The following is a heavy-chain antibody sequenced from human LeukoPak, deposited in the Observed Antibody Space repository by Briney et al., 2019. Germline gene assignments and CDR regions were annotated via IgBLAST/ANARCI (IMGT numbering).Heavy chain of an antibody. CDR3: ARGMGSGSYSAAYYFDY. CDR1: GYTFTSYD. Sequence: ASVKVSCKASGYTFTSYDINWARQATGQGLEWMGWMNPNSGNTGYAQKFQGRATMTRNTSISTAYMELRSLRSDDTAVYYCARGMGSGSYSAAYYFDYWGQGTLVTVSS. D-gene: IGHD3-22*01. V-gene: IGHV1-8*01. J-gene: IGHJ4*02. CDR2: MNPNSGNT.